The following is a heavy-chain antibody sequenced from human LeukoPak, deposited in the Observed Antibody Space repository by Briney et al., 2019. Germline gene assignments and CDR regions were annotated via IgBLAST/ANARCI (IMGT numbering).Heavy chain of an antibody. CDR2: ISGSGGST. J-gene: IGHJ4*02. D-gene: IGHD3-16*01. CDR3: AKDHDSYFDY. CDR1: GFTFSSYA. Sequence: GGSLRLSCAASGFTFSSYAMSWVGQAPGKGVEWVSAISGSGGSTYYADSVKGRFTISRDNSKNTLYLQMNSLRAEDTAVYYCAKDHDSYFDYWGQGTLVTVSS. V-gene: IGHV3-23*01.